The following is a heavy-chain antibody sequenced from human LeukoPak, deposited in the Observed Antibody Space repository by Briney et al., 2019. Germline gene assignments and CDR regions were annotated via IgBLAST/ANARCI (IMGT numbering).Heavy chain of an antibody. V-gene: IGHV1-69*01. CDR1: GGTFSKYT. Sequence: ASVKVSCKASGGTFSKYTISWVRQRPGQGLEWMGGITPLFGTANYAQKFQRRVTITADESTSTAYMELSSLRSEDTAVYYCARAFRISVEMATYFDYWGQGTLVTVSS. CDR2: ITPLFGTA. J-gene: IGHJ4*02. D-gene: IGHD5-24*01. CDR3: ARAFRISVEMATYFDY.